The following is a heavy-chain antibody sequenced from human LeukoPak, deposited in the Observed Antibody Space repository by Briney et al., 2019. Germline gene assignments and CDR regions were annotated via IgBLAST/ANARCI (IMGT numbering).Heavy chain of an antibody. D-gene: IGHD4-17*01. CDR1: GFTFSSYD. V-gene: IGHV3-13*01. CDR3: ARESADYGDKSLVATYYFDY. J-gene: IGHJ4*02. CDR2: IGTAGEI. Sequence: GGSLRLSCAASGFTFSSYDIHWVRQATGKGLEWVSGIGTAGEIYYPGSVKGRSTISRENAKNSLYLQMNSLRAEDTAVYYCARESADYGDKSLVATYYFDYWGQGTLVTVSS.